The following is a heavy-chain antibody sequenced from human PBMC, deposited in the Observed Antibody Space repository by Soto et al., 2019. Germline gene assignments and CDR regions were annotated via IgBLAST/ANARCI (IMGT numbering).Heavy chain of an antibody. Sequence: EVQLVESGGGLVQPGGSLRLSCAASGFSFSTYSRNWVRQAPGKGLEWVSYISSRSYTIYYIESVKGRFTISRDNAKSSLYLQMNSLRDEDTAVYYCARGGSSSDNGMDVWGQGTTVTVSS. CDR1: GFSFSTYS. CDR2: ISSRSYTI. V-gene: IGHV3-48*02. J-gene: IGHJ6*02. D-gene: IGHD6-6*01. CDR3: ARGGSSSDNGMDV.